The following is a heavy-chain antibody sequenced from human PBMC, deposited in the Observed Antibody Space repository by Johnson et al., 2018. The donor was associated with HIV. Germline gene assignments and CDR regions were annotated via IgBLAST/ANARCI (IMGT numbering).Heavy chain of an antibody. CDR3: ARDYDLAARPVAFDI. V-gene: IGHV3-30*04. D-gene: IGHD6-6*01. CDR2: ISYDGSNK. Sequence: QVQLVESGGGVVQPGRSLRLSCAASGFTFSSYAMHWVRQAPGKGLAWVAVISYDGSNKYYAASVKGRFTISRDNAKNSLYLQMNSLRAEDTAVYYCARDYDLAARPVAFDIWGQGTMVTVSS. J-gene: IGHJ3*02. CDR1: GFTFSSYA.